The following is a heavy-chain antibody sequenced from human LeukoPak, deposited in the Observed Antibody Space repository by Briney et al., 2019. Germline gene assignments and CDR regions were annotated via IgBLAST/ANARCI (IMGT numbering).Heavy chain of an antibody. V-gene: IGHV3-11*04. J-gene: IGHJ6*03. CDR1: GFTFSDYY. CDR3: ARAIFGVVILYYMDV. CDR2: IGSSGSTI. D-gene: IGHD3-3*01. Sequence: GGSLRLSCAASGFTFSDYYMSWIRQAPGKGLEWVSYIGSSGSTIYYADSVKGRFTISRDNAKNSLYLQMNSLRAEDTAVYYCARAIFGVVILYYMDVWGKGTTVTVSS.